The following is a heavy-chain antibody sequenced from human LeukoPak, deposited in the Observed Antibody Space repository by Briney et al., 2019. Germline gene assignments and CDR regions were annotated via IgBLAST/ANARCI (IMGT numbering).Heavy chain of an antibody. CDR3: AAGVTTVTTRIKR. CDR1: GYTFTGYY. D-gene: IGHD4-17*01. J-gene: IGHJ4*02. Sequence: ASVKVSCKASGYTFTGYYMHWVRQAPGQGLEWMGWINPNSGGTNYAQKFQGRVTMTRDTSISTAYMELSGLRSDDTAVYYCAAGVTTVTTRIKRWGQGTLVTASS. V-gene: IGHV1-2*02. CDR2: INPNSGGT.